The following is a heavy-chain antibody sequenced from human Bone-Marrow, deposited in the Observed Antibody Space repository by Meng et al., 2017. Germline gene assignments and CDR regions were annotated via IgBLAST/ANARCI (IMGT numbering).Heavy chain of an antibody. J-gene: IGHJ4*02. Sequence: LRKAGPGLAHPSHTPSLHWTVSRRSISSVGYHWSWIRQHPGNGLEWIGYIYYSGSTYYNPSLKSLVTISVDTSKNQFSLKLSSVTAAGTAVYYCARVGYSGSRVTSYYFDYWGQGTLVTVSS. CDR2: IYYSGST. D-gene: IGHD1-26*01. V-gene: IGHV4-31*01. CDR3: ARVGYSGSRVTSYYFDY. CDR1: RRSISSVGYH.